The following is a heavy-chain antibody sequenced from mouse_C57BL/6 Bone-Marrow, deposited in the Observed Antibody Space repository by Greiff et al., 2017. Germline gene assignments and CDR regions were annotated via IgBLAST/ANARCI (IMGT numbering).Heavy chain of an antibody. CDR1: GYTFTSYW. D-gene: IGHD3-3*01. V-gene: IGHV1-59*01. CDR3: ARVGCFDY. Sequence: QVQLQQPGAELVKPGTSVKMSCKASGYTFTSYWMPWVKQRPGQGLEWIGVIDPSDSYTNYNQKFKGKATLKIDTSSSTANMQLSSLTTEDSAVYYYARVGCFDYWGQGTTLTVSS. J-gene: IGHJ2*01. CDR2: IDPSDSYT.